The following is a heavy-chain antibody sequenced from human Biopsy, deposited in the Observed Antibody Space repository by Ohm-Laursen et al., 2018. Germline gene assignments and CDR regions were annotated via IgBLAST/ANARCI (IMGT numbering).Heavy chain of an antibody. J-gene: IGHJ1*01. CDR3: ATKLTGYFHH. Sequence: SVKVSCKAPGGTFSKYGVNWARQAPGQGLEWLGGNIPILGTGNYAPMFHGRVTVVADTSTSTATMELRSLRPDDTAVYYCATKLTGYFHHWGQGTLVIVSS. CDR2: NIPILGTG. D-gene: IGHD3-9*01. CDR1: GGTFSKYG. V-gene: IGHV1-69*06.